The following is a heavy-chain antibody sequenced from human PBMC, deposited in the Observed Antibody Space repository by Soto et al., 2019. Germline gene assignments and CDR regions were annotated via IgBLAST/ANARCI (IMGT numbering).Heavy chain of an antibody. CDR2: ILVGGST. J-gene: IGHJ3*02. CDR3: AKATATSGGAFEI. CDR1: GFICSSYD. Sequence: GGSLRLSCAVSGFICSSYDMSWVRQAPGKGLEWVSTILVGGSTHYEDSVKGRFTISRDTSKNTVYLQMNSLTAGDTAFYYCAKATATSGGAFEIYGQGTMVT. D-gene: IGHD1-1*01. V-gene: IGHV3-23*01.